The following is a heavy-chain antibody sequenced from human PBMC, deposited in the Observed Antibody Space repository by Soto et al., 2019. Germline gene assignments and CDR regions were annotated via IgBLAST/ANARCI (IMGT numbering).Heavy chain of an antibody. Sequence: EVQLLESGGGLVQPGGSLRLSCAASGFTFSSYAMSWVRQAPGKGLEWVSAISGSGGSTYYAHSVKGRFTISRDNSKNTLYLQMTSLRAEDTAVYYCAKDSLLSYGSGGSCYHPGRKDAFDIWGRGTMVTVSS. CDR1: GFTFSSYA. D-gene: IGHD2-15*01. V-gene: IGHV3-23*01. CDR3: AKDSLLSYGSGGSCYHPGRKDAFDI. CDR2: ISGSGGST. J-gene: IGHJ3*02.